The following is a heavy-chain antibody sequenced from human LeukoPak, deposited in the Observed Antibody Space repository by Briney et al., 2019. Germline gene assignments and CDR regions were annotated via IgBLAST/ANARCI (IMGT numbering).Heavy chain of an antibody. Sequence: ASVKVSCKASGYTFTGYYMHWVRQAPGQGLEWTGWINPNTGDTHYAQKFQGRVTMTRDTSISTAYMELSRLRSDDTAVYYCARGQSYSSGEDYWGQGTLVTVSS. D-gene: IGHD6-19*01. CDR2: INPNTGDT. J-gene: IGHJ4*02. V-gene: IGHV1-2*02. CDR3: ARGQSYSSGEDY. CDR1: GYTFTGYY.